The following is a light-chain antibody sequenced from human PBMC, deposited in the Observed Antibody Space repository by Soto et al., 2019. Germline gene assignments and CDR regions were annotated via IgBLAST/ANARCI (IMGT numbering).Light chain of an antibody. CDR3: QQYYSTPTT. J-gene: IGKJ2*01. Sequence: DIVLTQSPLSLPVTPGEPSSISCRSSQSPLHRNGYNYLDWYLQKPGQAPQLLIYLGSNRASGVPERVSGSGSATDFTLTISSLQAEDVAVYYCQQYYSTPTTVGQGTKLEIK. CDR1: QSPLHRNGYNY. CDR2: LGS. V-gene: IGKV2-28*01.